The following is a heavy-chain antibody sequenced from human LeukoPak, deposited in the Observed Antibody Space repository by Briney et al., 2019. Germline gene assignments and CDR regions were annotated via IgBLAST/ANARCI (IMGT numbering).Heavy chain of an antibody. CDR1: GFXFRNYG. J-gene: IGHJ4*02. CDR2: ISIDGREK. CDR3: ANPQSRGYDYLDY. Sequence: GGSLRLSCAASGFXFRNYGMHWVRQAPGKGLEWVAVISIDGREKYYADSVKGRFTISRDNSKNTLYLQMSSLRGDDTAVYYCANPQSRGYDYLDYWGQGTLVTVSS. V-gene: IGHV3-30*18. D-gene: IGHD5-12*01.